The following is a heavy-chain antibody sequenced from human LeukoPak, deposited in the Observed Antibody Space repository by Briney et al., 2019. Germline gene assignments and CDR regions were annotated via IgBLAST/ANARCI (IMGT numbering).Heavy chain of an antibody. D-gene: IGHD6-19*01. CDR3: ARELKTAVSVYYFDY. CDR2: ISAYIGNT. CDR1: GYTFTSYG. J-gene: IGHJ4*02. Sequence: WASVKVSCTASGYTFTSYGISWVRQAPGQGLEWMGWISAYIGNTIHAQKFQGRVTMTTDISTSTAYMELRSLGSDDTAVYYCARELKTAVSVYYFDYWGQGTLVTVSS. V-gene: IGHV1-18*01.